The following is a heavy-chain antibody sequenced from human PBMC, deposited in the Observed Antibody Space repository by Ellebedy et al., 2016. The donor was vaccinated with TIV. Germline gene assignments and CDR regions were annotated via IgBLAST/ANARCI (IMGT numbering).Heavy chain of an antibody. Sequence: MPSETLSLTCAVSGDSIISSGYYSGWLRQSPGNGLEWIGSIYYGGSTFYNPSLKSRVAISVDTSKNQFSLNLNSVTAADTAIYYCAREVGRRNGYSYWGQGTLVTVSS. J-gene: IGHJ4*02. D-gene: IGHD3-22*01. CDR2: IYYGGST. CDR3: AREVGRRNGYSY. V-gene: IGHV4-39*07. CDR1: GDSIISSGYY.